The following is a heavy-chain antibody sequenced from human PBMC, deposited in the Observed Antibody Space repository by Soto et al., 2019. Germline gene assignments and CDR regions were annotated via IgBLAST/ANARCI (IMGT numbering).Heavy chain of an antibody. V-gene: IGHV3-23*01. Sequence: GGSLRLSCAASGFTFSSYAMSWVRQAPGKGLEWVSAISGSGGSTYYADSVKGRFTISRDNAKNSLYLQMNSLRAEDTAVYYCARDLRIAVYYYGMDVWGQGTTVTVSS. CDR3: ARDLRIAVYYYGMDV. D-gene: IGHD6-19*01. J-gene: IGHJ6*02. CDR1: GFTFSSYA. CDR2: ISGSGGST.